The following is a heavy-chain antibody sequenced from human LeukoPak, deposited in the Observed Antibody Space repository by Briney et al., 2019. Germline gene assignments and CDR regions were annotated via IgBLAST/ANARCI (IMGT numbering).Heavy chain of an antibody. D-gene: IGHD2-21*02. CDR2: ISGTSTYT. CDR3: ARDISYCGGDCAPYYFDY. Sequence: PGGSLRLSCAASGFTFSDYYTSWIRQAPGKGVEWVSYISGTSTYTNYADSVKGRFTISRDNAKNSLYLQMNSLRAEDTAVYYCARDISYCGGDCAPYYFDYWGQGTLVTVSS. V-gene: IGHV3-11*05. J-gene: IGHJ4*02. CDR1: GFTFSDYY.